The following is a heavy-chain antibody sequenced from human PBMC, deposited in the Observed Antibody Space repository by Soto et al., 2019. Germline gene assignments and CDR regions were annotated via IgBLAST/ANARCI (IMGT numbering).Heavy chain of an antibody. Sequence: SETLSLTCTVSGGSISSDYWSWIRQPPGKGLEWIGYIYYSGSTNYNPSLKSRVTISVDTSKNQFSLKLSSVTAADTAVYYCARHYGSHFYFWGQGSLVTVSS. J-gene: IGHJ4*02. V-gene: IGHV4-59*01. CDR1: GGSISSDY. CDR2: IYYSGST. D-gene: IGHD4-17*01. CDR3: ARHYGSHFYF.